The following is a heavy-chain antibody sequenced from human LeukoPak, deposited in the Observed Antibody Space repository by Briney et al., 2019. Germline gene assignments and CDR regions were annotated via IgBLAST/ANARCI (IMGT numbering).Heavy chain of an antibody. CDR3: ARFIRRQYSSSWYYFDY. V-gene: IGHV4-39*07. Sequence: PSETLSLTCSVSGVSISSGSNYWGWIRQPPGKTLEWIGSIYSRGNTYYNPSLKSRVIILIDTAKNQFSLKLSSVTAADTAVYYCARFIRRQYSSSWYYFDYWGQGTLVTVSS. J-gene: IGHJ4*02. D-gene: IGHD6-13*01. CDR1: GVSISSGSNY. CDR2: IYSRGNT.